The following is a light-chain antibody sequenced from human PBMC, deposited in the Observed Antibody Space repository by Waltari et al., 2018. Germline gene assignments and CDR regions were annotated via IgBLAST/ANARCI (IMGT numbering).Light chain of an antibody. CDR2: RNN. J-gene: IGLJ3*02. V-gene: IGLV1-47*01. CDR1: SSNIGAGYD. CDR3: AAWDDSLSGRV. Sequence: QSVLTQPPSVSGAPGQRVTISCTGSSSNIGAGYDVHWYQQLPGPAPKLLIYRNNQRPSGVPDRFSGSKSGTSASLAISGLRSEDEADYYCAAWDDSLSGRVFGGGTKVTVL.